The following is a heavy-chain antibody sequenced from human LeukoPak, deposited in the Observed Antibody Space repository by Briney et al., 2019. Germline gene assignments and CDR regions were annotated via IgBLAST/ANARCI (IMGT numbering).Heavy chain of an antibody. CDR1: GYTFTSYY. J-gene: IGHJ6*03. Sequence: SSVKVSCKTSGYTFTSYYISWVRQAPGQGLEWVGWINPYNGRTNYAQKFQGRVTMTTDTSTSTAYMEVSRLRSDDTAVYYCARDGPVKYCSSTSCYVSGYYYYYMDVWGKGTTVTISS. CDR2: INPYNGRT. D-gene: IGHD2-2*01. CDR3: ARDGPVKYCSSTSCYVSGYYYYYMDV. V-gene: IGHV1-18*01.